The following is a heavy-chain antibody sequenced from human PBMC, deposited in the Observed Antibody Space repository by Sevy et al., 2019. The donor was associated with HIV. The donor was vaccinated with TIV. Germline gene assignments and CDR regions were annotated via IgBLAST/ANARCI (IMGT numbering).Heavy chain of an antibody. J-gene: IGHJ6*02. Sequence: GGSLRLSCAASGFTFSSYSLSSYSMNWVRQAPGKGLEWVSSISSGSSYIFYADSVKGRFTISRDNAKNSLYLQMNSLRAEDTAMYYCARDRGVGTSSYGMDVWGQGTTVTVSS. CDR1: GFTFSSYSLSSYS. V-gene: IGHV3-21*01. CDR3: ARDRGVGTSSYGMDV. D-gene: IGHD1-26*01. CDR2: ISSGSSYI.